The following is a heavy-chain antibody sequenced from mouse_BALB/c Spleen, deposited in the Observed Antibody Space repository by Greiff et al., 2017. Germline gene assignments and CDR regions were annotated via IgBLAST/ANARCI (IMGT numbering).Heavy chain of an antibody. CDR1: GFTFSSFG. D-gene: IGHD1-1*01. CDR2: ISSGSSTI. J-gene: IGHJ4*01. CDR3: ARRGYYGSSSYYYAMDY. Sequence: EVQVVESGGGLVQPGGSRKLSCAASGFTFSSFGMHWVRQAPEKGLEWVAYISSGSSTIYYADTVKGRFTISRDNPKNTLFLQMTSLRSEDTAMYYCARRGYYGSSSYYYAMDYWGQGTSVTVSS. V-gene: IGHV5-17*02.